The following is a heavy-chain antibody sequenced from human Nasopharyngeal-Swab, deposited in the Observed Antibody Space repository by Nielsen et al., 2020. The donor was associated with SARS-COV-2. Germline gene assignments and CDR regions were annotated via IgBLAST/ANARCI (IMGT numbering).Heavy chain of an antibody. CDR3: AKDWDIDYVWGSYRYHPLFDY. Sequence: VRQMPGKGLEWVSAISGSGGSTYYADSAKGRFTISRDNSKNTLYLQMNSLRAEDTAVYYCAKDWDIDYVWGSYRYHPLFDYWGRGTLVTVSS. CDR2: ISGSGGST. J-gene: IGHJ4*02. V-gene: IGHV3-23*01. D-gene: IGHD3-16*02.